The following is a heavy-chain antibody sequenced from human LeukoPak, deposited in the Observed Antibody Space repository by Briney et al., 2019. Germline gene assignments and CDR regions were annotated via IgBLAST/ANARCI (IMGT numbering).Heavy chain of an antibody. CDR1: GFTFSNAW. CDR3: AKVSIAAAAYFDY. Sequence: GGSLRLSCAASGFTFSNAWMSWVRRAPGKGLEWVSAISGSGGSTYYADSVKGRFTISRDNSKNTLYLQMNSLRAEDTAVYYCAKVSIAAAAYFDYWGQGTLVTVSS. CDR2: ISGSGGST. D-gene: IGHD6-13*01. J-gene: IGHJ4*02. V-gene: IGHV3-23*01.